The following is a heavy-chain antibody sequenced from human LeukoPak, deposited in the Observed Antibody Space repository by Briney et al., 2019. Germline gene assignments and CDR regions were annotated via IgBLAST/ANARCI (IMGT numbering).Heavy chain of an antibody. J-gene: IGHJ3*02. CDR2: IIPIFGTA. CDR1: GYTFTSYG. D-gene: IGHD6-6*01. V-gene: IGHV1-69*05. Sequence: SVKVSCKASGYTFTSYGISWVRQAPGQGLEWMGGIIPIFGTANYAQKFQGRVTITTDESTSTAYMELSSLRSEDTAVYYCARDTRAARPANDAFDIWGQGTMVTVSS. CDR3: ARDTRAARPANDAFDI.